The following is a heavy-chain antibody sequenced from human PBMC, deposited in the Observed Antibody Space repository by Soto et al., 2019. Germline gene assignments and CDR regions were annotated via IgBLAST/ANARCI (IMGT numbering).Heavy chain of an antibody. CDR3: ASFPRWSEYSSGWSGGMHF. CDR1: GYTFTSYV. V-gene: IGHV1-18*04. CDR2: ISAYNGNT. J-gene: IGHJ6*02. D-gene: IGHD6-19*01. Sequence: ASVKVSCKASGYTFTSYVISWVLQAPGQGLEWMGWISAYNGNTNYAQKLQGRVTMTTDTSTSTAYMELRSLRSDDTAVYYCASFPRWSEYSSGWSGGMHFRGQGTTVTVSS.